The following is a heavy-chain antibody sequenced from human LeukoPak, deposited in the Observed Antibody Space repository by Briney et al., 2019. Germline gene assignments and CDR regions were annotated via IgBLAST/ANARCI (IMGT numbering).Heavy chain of an antibody. D-gene: IGHD6-19*01. CDR1: GGSISSSNYY. CDR2: IYYSGST. CDR3: ARQIKAYSSGWYDYFDY. J-gene: IGHJ4*02. Sequence: PSETLSLTCTVSGGSISSSNYYWGWIRQPPGKGLEWIGSIYYSGSTYYTPSLKSRVTISVDTSKSQFSLKLSSVTAADTAVYYCARQIKAYSSGWYDYFDYWGQGTLVTVSS. V-gene: IGHV4-39*01.